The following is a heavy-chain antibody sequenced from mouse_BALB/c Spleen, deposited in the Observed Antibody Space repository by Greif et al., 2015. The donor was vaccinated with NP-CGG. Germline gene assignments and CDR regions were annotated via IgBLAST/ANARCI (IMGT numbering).Heavy chain of an antibody. D-gene: IGHD1-1*01. Sequence: VQLQQSGAELAKPGASVKMSCKASGYTFTGYWMHWVKQRPGQGLEWIGYINPSTGYTEYNQKFKDKATLTADKSSSTAYMQLSSLTSEDSAVYYCARGFITTVVDSYWGQGTLVTVSA. CDR1: GYTFTGYW. CDR3: ARGFITTVVDSY. CDR2: INPSTGYT. J-gene: IGHJ3*01. V-gene: IGHV1-7*01.